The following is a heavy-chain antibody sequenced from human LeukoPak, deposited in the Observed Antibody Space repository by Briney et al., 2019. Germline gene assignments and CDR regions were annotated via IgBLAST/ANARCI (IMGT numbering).Heavy chain of an antibody. D-gene: IGHD6-6*01. CDR2: IKSKTDGGTT. J-gene: IGHJ4*02. CDR3: ATEVHYSGSWYFDY. Sequence: GGSLRLSCAASGFTFSSYAMSWVRQAPGKGLEWVGRIKSKTDGGTTDYAAPVKGRFTISRDDSKNTLYLQMNSLKTEDTAVYYCATEVHYSGSWYFDYWGQGTLVTVSS. V-gene: IGHV3-15*01. CDR1: GFTFSSYA.